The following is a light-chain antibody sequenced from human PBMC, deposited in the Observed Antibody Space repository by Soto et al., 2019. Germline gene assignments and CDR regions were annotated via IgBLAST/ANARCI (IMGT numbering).Light chain of an antibody. CDR3: CSYAGSYTWV. V-gene: IGLV2-11*01. Sequence: QSVLTQPRSVSGSPGQSVTISCTGTSSDVGGYNYVSWYQQHPGKAPKLMIHDVSKRPSGVPDRFSGSKSGNTASLTISLQAEDEADYYCCSYAGSYTWVFGGGTKLTVL. CDR1: SSDVGGYNY. J-gene: IGLJ3*02. CDR2: DVS.